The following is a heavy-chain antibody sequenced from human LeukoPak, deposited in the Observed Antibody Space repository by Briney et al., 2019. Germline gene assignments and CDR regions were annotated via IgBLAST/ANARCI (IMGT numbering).Heavy chain of an antibody. J-gene: IGHJ4*02. CDR2: IIPIFGTA. D-gene: IGHD3-10*01. CDR1: GGTFSSYA. CDR3: AIRPPYYGSGSYIRNYFDY. Sequence: SSVKVSCKASGGTFSSYAISWVRQAPGQGLEWMGRIIPIFGTANYAQKFQGRVTITTDESTSTAYMVLSSLRSEDTAVYYCAIRPPYYGSGSYIRNYFDYWGQGTLVTVSS. V-gene: IGHV1-69*05.